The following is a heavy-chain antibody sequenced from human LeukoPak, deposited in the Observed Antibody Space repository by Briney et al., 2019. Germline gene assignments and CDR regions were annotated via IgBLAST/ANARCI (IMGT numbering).Heavy chain of an antibody. CDR3: ARDSYGDYDY. CDR1: GGSISSGGYS. D-gene: IGHD4-17*01. J-gene: IGHJ4*02. V-gene: IGHV4-30-4*07. Sequence: SETLSLTCAVSGGSISSGGYSWSWIRQPPGKGLEWIGYIYYSGSTYYNPSLKSRVTISVDTSKNQFSLKLSSVTAADTAVYYCARDSYGDYDYWGQGTLVTVSS. CDR2: IYYSGST.